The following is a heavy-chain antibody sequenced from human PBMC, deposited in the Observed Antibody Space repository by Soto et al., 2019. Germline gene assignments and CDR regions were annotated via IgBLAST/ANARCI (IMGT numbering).Heavy chain of an antibody. CDR1: GYTFTGYY. J-gene: IGHJ4*02. D-gene: IGHD6-13*01. Sequence: ASVKVSCKASGYTFTGYYMHWVRQAPGQGLEWMGWINPNSGGTNYAQKFQGWVTMTRDTSISTAYMELSRLRSDDTAVYYCARDVAAAAGGFDYWGQGTLVTVSS. V-gene: IGHV1-2*04. CDR3: ARDVAAAAGGFDY. CDR2: INPNSGGT.